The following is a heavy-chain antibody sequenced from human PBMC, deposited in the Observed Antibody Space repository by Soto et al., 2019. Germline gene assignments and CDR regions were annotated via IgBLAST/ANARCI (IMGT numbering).Heavy chain of an antibody. V-gene: IGHV3-23*01. CDR1: GFTFSTYA. D-gene: IGHD2-2*01. J-gene: IGHJ4*02. Sequence: EVQLLESGGGLVQPGGSLTLSCAASGFTFSTYAMGWVRQAPGKGLEWVSTIQGRDDTTFYADSVRGGFTISRDNSKNTMSLQMNTLRGDDTAVYYCAKETDPRCCYGVDYWGQGALVTVSS. CDR2: IQGRDDTT. CDR3: AKETDPRCCYGVDY.